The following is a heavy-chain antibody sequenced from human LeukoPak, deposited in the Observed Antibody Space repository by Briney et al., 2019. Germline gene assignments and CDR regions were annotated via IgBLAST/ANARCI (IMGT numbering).Heavy chain of an antibody. Sequence: ASVKVSCKASGYTFTSYYMHWVRQAPGQGLEWMGIINPSGGSTSYAQRFQGRVTMTRDMSTSTVYMELSRLRSDDTAVYYCATYGSGSYSSFDYWGQGTLVTVSS. D-gene: IGHD3-10*01. CDR3: ATYGSGSYSSFDY. J-gene: IGHJ4*02. CDR2: INPSGGST. CDR1: GYTFTSYY. V-gene: IGHV1-46*01.